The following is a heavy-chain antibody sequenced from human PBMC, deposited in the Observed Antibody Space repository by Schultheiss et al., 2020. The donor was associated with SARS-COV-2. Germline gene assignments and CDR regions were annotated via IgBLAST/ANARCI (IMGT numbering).Heavy chain of an antibody. J-gene: IGHJ4*02. Sequence: SETLSLTCTVSGGSVSSGSYYWSWIRQPPGKGLEWIGYIYYSGSTNYNPSLRSRVTISVDTSKNQLSLKLTSVTAADTAVYYCAGTGQWLAFDYWGQGTLVTVSS. D-gene: IGHD6-19*01. CDR1: GGSVSSGSYY. CDR3: AGTGQWLAFDY. CDR2: IYYSGST. V-gene: IGHV4-61*01.